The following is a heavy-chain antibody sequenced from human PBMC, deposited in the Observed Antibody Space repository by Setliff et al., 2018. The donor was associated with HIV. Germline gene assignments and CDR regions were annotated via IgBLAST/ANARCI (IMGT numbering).Heavy chain of an antibody. CDR3: ASLDGSESPYIYYYYMDV. V-gene: IGHV4-39*01. Sequence: SETLSLTCTVSGGSISTSRYYWGWIRQPPGKGLEWIGSINYRGNTYYNPSLKSRAAISVDTSKNQISLKLSSVTAADTAVYYCASLDGSESPYIYYYYMDVWGEGTAVTSP. J-gene: IGHJ6*03. CDR2: INYRGNT. D-gene: IGHD3-10*01. CDR1: GGSISTSRYY.